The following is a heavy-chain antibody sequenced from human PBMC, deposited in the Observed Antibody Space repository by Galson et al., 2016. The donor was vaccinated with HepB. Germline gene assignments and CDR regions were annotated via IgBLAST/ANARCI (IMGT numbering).Heavy chain of an antibody. J-gene: IGHJ4*02. D-gene: IGHD3-10*01. Sequence: SVKVSCKASGYTFSTYGVSWVRQAPGQGLEWMGWISDYTGNANYAQKLQGRVTMTTDTSTSTAYMELRSLRSGDTAVYYCARVVGSSFDQWGQGTLVTVSS. CDR1: GYTFSTYG. CDR2: ISDYTGNA. V-gene: IGHV1-18*01. CDR3: ARVVGSSFDQ.